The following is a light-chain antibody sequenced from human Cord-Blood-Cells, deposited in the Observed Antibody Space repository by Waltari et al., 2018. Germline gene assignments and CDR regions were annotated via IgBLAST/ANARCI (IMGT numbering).Light chain of an antibody. J-gene: IGLJ1*01. CDR1: SGDVGGYNY. Sequence: QSALTQPASVSGSPGQSIPIPCTGTSGDVGGYNYISWYQQHPGKAPKLMIYEVSNRPSGVSNRFSGSKSGNTASLTISGLQAEDEADYYCSSYTSSSTYVFGTGTKVTVL. CDR2: EVS. V-gene: IGLV2-14*01. CDR3: SSYTSSSTYV.